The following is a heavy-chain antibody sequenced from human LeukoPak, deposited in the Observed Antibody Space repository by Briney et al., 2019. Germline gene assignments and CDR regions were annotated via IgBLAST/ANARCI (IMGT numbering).Heavy chain of an antibody. D-gene: IGHD3-10*01. V-gene: IGHV3-53*01. J-gene: IGHJ4*02. CDR1: GFSVNNNY. CDR3: AGGPYYGTGSRPGYLSY. CDR2: IDTFGIT. Sequence: GGSLRLSCAASGFSVNNNYMKWVRQSPGKGLEWVSYIDTFGITYYADSATGRFTISRDSSTNTLYLQMNSLRADDTAVYYCAGGPYYGTGSRPGYLSYWGLGTLVTVSS.